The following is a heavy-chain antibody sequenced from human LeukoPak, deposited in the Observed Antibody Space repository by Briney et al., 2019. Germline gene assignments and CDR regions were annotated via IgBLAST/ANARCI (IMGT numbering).Heavy chain of an antibody. V-gene: IGHV4-59*08. D-gene: IGHD1-14*01. J-gene: IGHJ4*02. Sequence: PSETLTLTCTVSGGSISNYYWNWIRQPPGKGLEWIGYIYDSGSTSYNPSLKSRVTMSIDTSKNQFSLTLSSVAAADTAVYYCARREGPDKRVFDNWGQGTPVTVSS. CDR3: ARREGPDKRVFDN. CDR1: GGSISNYY. CDR2: IYDSGST.